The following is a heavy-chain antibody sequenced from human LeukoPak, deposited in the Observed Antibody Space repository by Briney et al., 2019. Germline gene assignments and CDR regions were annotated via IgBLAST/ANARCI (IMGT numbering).Heavy chain of an antibody. D-gene: IGHD3-3*01. CDR3: LTGDYDFWSGFYSPNHYFDY. Sequence: GGSLRLSCAASGFTFSSFAMTWVRQAPGKGLEWVAVTSYDGSNKYYADSVKGRFTISRDNSKNTLCLQMNSLRAEDTAVYYCLTGDYDFWSGFYSPNHYFDYWGQGTLVTVSS. CDR1: GFTFSSFA. V-gene: IGHV3-30*03. CDR2: TSYDGSNK. J-gene: IGHJ4*02.